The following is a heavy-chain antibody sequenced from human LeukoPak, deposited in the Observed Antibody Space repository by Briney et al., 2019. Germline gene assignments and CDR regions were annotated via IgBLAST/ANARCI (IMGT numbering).Heavy chain of an antibody. CDR1: GGSISNYF. CDR3: ARNVRGGSTYLDY. J-gene: IGHJ4*02. V-gene: IGHV4-4*07. CDR2: IYSSGTT. D-gene: IGHD3-16*01. Sequence: SETLSLTCTVSGGSISNYFWSWIRQPAGKGLEWIGRIYSSGTTNYNPSLKSRVTMSVDTSKNQFSLKLSSVTAADTAVYYCARNVRGGSTYLDYWGQGTLVTVSS.